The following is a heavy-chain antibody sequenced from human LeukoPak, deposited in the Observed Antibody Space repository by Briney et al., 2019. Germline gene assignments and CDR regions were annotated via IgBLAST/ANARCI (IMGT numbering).Heavy chain of an antibody. CDR3: AKNGDRGAYCSGGSCYPYYYYNMDV. Sequence: GGSLRLSCAASGFTLSSYAMSWVRQAPGKGLEWVSSITSSSSYIYCADSVKGRFTISRDNAKNSLYLQMNSLRAEDTAIYYCAKNGDRGAYCSGGSCYPYYYYNMDVWGKGTTVTISS. V-gene: IGHV3-21*04. CDR2: ITSSSSYI. D-gene: IGHD2-15*01. J-gene: IGHJ6*03. CDR1: GFTLSSYA.